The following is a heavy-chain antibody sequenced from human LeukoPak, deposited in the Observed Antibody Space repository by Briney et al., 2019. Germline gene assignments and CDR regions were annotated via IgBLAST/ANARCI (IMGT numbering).Heavy chain of an antibody. CDR2: MSGSGSDI. CDR3: AKDILEAGLFFDY. J-gene: IGHJ4*02. D-gene: IGHD3/OR15-3a*01. Sequence: GGSLRLSCAASGFTFSDYYMGWIRQAPGKGLEGVSYMSGSGSDIYYADSVKGRFTISRDNAKNSLYLQMNSLRAEDTAVYYCAKDILEAGLFFDYWGQGTLVTVSS. V-gene: IGHV3-11*01. CDR1: GFTFSDYY.